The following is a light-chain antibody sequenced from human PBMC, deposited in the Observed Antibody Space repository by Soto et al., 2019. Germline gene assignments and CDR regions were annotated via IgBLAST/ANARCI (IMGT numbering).Light chain of an antibody. CDR3: QQSYSALSIT. CDR1: ESIARH. J-gene: IGKJ5*01. V-gene: IGKV1-39*01. Sequence: DIQMTQSPSSLSASVGDRVTITCRASESIARHLNWYQQKPGKAPKLLIYAASSLQNGVPSRFRCGGSGTDFTLAISNLQPEDFATYYWQQSYSALSITFGQGTRLEIK. CDR2: AAS.